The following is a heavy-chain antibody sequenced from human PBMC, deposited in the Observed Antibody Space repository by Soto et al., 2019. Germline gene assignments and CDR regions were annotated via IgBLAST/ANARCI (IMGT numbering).Heavy chain of an antibody. D-gene: IGHD3-10*01. CDR3: ARASCSKEAMVRGVLFAY. V-gene: IGHV4-31*03. CDR2: IYYSGST. CDR1: GGSISSGGYY. J-gene: IGHJ4*02. Sequence: SETLCLTCTVSGGSISSGGYYWSWIRQYPGKGLEWIGYIYYSGSTYYNPSLKSRVTISVDTSKNQFSLKLSSVTAADTAVYYCARASCSKEAMVRGVLFAYWGQGTLVTVSS.